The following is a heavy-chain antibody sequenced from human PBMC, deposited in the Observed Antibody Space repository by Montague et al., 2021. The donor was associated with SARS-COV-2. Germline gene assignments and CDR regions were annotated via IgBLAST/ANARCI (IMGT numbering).Heavy chain of an antibody. J-gene: IGHJ4*02. CDR3: ARQPRNYYDSGGYWALGDY. V-gene: IGHV4-39*01. Sequence: SETLSLTCTVSGGSISSSTYYWGWIRQPPGKGLEWIGSMYYSGSTYYNPSLKSRVTISVDTSKKQFSLKLSSVTAADTAVYYCARQPRNYYDSGGYWALGDYWGQGTLVTVSS. D-gene: IGHD3-10*01. CDR1: GGSISSSTYY. CDR2: MYYSGST.